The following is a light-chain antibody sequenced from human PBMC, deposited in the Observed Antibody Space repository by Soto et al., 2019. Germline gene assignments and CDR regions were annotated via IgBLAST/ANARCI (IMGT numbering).Light chain of an antibody. CDR3: QQYGSSPYT. CDR1: QSVSSNF. J-gene: IGKJ2*01. CDR2: VAS. V-gene: IGKV3-20*01. Sequence: EIVLTQSPGTLSLSPGERATLSCRASQSVSSNFLAWYQQKPGQAPRLLIYVASSRATGIPDRFSGSGSGTDFTLTISRLEPEDFAVYYCQQYGSSPYTFGQGTKLEL.